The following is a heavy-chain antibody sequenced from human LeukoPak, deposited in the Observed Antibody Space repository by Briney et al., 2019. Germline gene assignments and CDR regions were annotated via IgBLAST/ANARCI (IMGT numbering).Heavy chain of an antibody. Sequence: GGSLRLSCAASGFTFSSHAMTWVRQAPGKGLEWVSVISGSGGNSYHADSVKGRFTISRDNSKNTLYLQMNSLRVDDTAVYYCARDQVAEDGNNWFDPWGQGTLVTVSS. CDR2: ISGSGGNS. V-gene: IGHV3-23*01. CDR3: ARDQVAEDGNNWFDP. D-gene: IGHD6-19*01. CDR1: GFTFSSHA. J-gene: IGHJ5*02.